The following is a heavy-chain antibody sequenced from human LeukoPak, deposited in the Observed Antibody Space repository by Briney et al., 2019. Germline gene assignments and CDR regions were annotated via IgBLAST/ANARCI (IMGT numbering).Heavy chain of an antibody. CDR1: GGSISSYY. V-gene: IGHV4-59*01. CDR3: ARGRQSSWAAMVRTQDWYFDL. CDR2: IYYSGST. Sequence: PSETLSLTCTVSGGSISSYYWSWIRQPPGKGLEWIGYIYYSGSTNYNPSLKSRVTISVDTSKNQFSLKLSSVTAADTAVYYCARGRQSSWAAMVRTQDWYFDLWGRGTLVTVSS. D-gene: IGHD3-10*01. J-gene: IGHJ2*01.